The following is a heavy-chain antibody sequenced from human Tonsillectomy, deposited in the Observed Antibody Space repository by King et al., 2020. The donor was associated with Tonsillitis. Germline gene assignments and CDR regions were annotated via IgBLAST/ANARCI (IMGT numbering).Heavy chain of an antibody. CDR2: INHSGST. J-gene: IGHJ6*03. CDR1: GGSFSGYH. V-gene: IGHV4-34*01. D-gene: IGHD3-3*01. CDR3: ARGRAWSGGYVYSYYYMDV. Sequence: VQLQQWGAGLLKPSETLSLTCAVYGGSFSGYHWSWIRQPPGKGLEWIGEINHSGSTRYNPSLKSRATISLDTSKNQFSLKLSSVTAADTAVYYCARGRAWSGGYVYSYYYMDVWGEGTTVTVSS.